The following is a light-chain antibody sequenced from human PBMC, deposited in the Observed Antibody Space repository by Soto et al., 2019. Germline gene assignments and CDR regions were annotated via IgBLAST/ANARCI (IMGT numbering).Light chain of an antibody. CDR1: QSVSNY. Sequence: EIVLTQSPATLSLSPGERATLSCRASQSVSNYLAWYQQKPGQAPRLLIYDVTNRATGIPARFSGSGSGTDFPLTIPRLHPEAFAVSYCQSLFTFGPGTKSGYQT. CDR3: QSLFT. J-gene: IGKJ3*01. V-gene: IGKV3-11*01. CDR2: DVT.